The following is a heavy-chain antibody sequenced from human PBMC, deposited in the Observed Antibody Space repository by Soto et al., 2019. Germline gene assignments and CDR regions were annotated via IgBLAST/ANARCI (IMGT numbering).Heavy chain of an antibody. CDR3: AREGGEGNYFDY. J-gene: IGHJ4*02. V-gene: IGHV4-39*02. D-gene: IGHD3-16*01. CDR1: GGSISSSSSYY. CDR2: MYYSGNT. Sequence: PSETLSLTCTVSGGSISSSSSYYWGWIRQPPGKGPEWIGSMYYSGNTYYNPSLKSRVTISADTSKNQFSLKLSSVTAADTAVYYCAREGGEGNYFDYWGQGTPVTVSS.